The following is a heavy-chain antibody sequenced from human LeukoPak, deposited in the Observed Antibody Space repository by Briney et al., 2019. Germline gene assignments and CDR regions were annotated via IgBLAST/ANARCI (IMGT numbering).Heavy chain of an antibody. CDR2: IYYSGST. J-gene: IGHJ6*02. Sequence: SETLSLTCTVSGGSISSGGYYWSWIRQHPGKGLEWIGYIYYSGSTYYNPSLKSRVTISVDTSKNQFSLKLSSVTAVGTAVYYCARAPLVVRGVIGGMDVWGQGTTVTVSS. CDR1: GGSISSGGYY. V-gene: IGHV4-31*03. CDR3: ARAPLVVRGVIGGMDV. D-gene: IGHD3-10*01.